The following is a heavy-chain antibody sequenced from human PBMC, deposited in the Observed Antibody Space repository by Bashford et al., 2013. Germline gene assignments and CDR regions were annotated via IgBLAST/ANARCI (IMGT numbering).Heavy chain of an antibody. CDR1: GYTFTGYY. J-gene: IGHJ4*02. CDR2: INPNSGGT. CDR3: ARDTLGSSGSGLVDY. V-gene: IGHV1-2*04. Sequence: ASVKVSCKASGYTFTGYYMHWVRQAPGQGLEWMGWINPNSGGTNYAQKFQGWVTMTRDTSISTAYMELSRLRSDDTAVYYCARDTLGSSGSGLVDYWGQGTLVTVSS. D-gene: IGHD6-19*01.